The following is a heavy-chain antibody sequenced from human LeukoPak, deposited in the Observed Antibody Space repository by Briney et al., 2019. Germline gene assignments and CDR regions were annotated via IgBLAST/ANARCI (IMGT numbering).Heavy chain of an antibody. CDR1: GFTFSSYW. D-gene: IGHD1-26*01. CDR2: IMSDGSTT. J-gene: IGHJ4*02. V-gene: IGHV3-74*01. Sequence: GGSLRLSCAASGFTFSSYWMHWVRQAPGKGLVWVSRIMSDGSTTSYADSVRGRFTISRDNAKNTLYLQMNSLRAEDTAVYYCSRGLTGGTPYYFEHWGQGTLVTVSS. CDR3: SRGLTGGTPYYFEH.